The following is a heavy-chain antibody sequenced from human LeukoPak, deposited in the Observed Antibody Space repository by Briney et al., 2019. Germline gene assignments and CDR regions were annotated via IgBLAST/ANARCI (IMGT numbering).Heavy chain of an antibody. CDR2: ISSDNGNT. CDR1: GYTFTSYA. CDR3: ARDYDGTRPYYFDF. J-gene: IGHJ4*02. D-gene: IGHD3-3*01. Sequence: ASVKVSCKASGYTFTSYAISWVRQAPGQGLEWMGWISSDNGNTNYAQRLQGRLTMTTDTSTSTAYMELRNLRSDDTAVYFCARDYDGTRPYYFDFWGQGTLVTVSS. V-gene: IGHV1-18*01.